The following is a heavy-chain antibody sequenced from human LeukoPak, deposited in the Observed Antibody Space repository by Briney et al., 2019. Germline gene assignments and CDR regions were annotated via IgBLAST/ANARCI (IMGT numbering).Heavy chain of an antibody. CDR1: EFTFSGYG. Sequence: PGGSLRLSCAASEFTFSGYGIHWVRQAPGKGLEWVAFIRSDGSVKYYADSVRGRFTISRDNSKNTLYLQMNSLRAEDTAVYYCAKDEAAAGVDFDYWGQGTLVTVYS. V-gene: IGHV3-30*02. D-gene: IGHD6-13*01. J-gene: IGHJ4*02. CDR2: IRSDGSVK. CDR3: AKDEAAAGVDFDY.